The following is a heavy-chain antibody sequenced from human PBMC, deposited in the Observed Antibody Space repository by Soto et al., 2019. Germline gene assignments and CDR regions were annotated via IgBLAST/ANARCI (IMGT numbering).Heavy chain of an antibody. V-gene: IGHV3-74*01. CDR2: ITADGSST. Sequence: EGSLRLSCAASGGSISGYWMHWVRQAPGKGLVWVSHITADGSSTNYADSVKGRFTISRDNAKNALYLEMGSLRAEDTALYYYARVDKYYTLRDNYYVFQYWGHGTLDTVSS. CDR3: ARVDKYYTLRDNYYVFQY. D-gene: IGHD3-16*01. J-gene: IGHJ1*01. CDR1: GGSISGYW.